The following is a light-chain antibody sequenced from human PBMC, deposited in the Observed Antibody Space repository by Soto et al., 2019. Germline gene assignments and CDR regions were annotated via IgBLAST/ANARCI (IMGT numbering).Light chain of an antibody. CDR3: QQSRSTPYT. CDR2: AAS. Sequence: DIQVTQSPPSLSASVGDRVILTCRASQTISNSLNWYQKKPGKAPKVLIHAASSLESGVPSRFSGSGSGTDFTLTISSLQPEDFATYYCQQSRSTPYTFGQGTKVEIK. V-gene: IGKV1-39*01. CDR1: QTISNS. J-gene: IGKJ2*01.